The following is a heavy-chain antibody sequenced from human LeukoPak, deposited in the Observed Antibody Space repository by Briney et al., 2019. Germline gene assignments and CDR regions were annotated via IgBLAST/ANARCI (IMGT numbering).Heavy chain of an antibody. Sequence: PGGSLRLSRVASGFTFSSYAMTWVRQAPGKGLEWVSVISVSGGHTYYADSVKGRFTISRDNSKNTLYLQMNSLRVEDTAVYYCAKVAVHSSGWYGFDSWGQGTLVTVSS. J-gene: IGHJ5*01. CDR1: GFTFSSYA. D-gene: IGHD6-19*01. CDR2: ISVSGGHT. V-gene: IGHV3-23*01. CDR3: AKVAVHSSGWYGFDS.